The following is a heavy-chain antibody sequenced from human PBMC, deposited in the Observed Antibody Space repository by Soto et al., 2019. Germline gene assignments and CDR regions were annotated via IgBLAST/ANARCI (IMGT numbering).Heavy chain of an antibody. Sequence: SETLSLTCAVYGWFVSSGSYYWSWMRQPPGKGLEWIGEMSHSGGTNCDPSLKSRVTISVDTSKNQFSLNLTSVTAADTAVYYCARGRITMVRGGYFDYWGPGTLVTVSS. CDR2: MSHSGGT. J-gene: IGHJ4*02. V-gene: IGHV4-61*01. CDR3: ARGRITMVRGGYFDY. D-gene: IGHD3-10*01. CDR1: GWFVSSGSYY.